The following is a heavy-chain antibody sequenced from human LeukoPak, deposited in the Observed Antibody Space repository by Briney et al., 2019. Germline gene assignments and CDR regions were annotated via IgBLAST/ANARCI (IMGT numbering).Heavy chain of an antibody. V-gene: IGHV4-4*02. D-gene: IGHD3-22*01. J-gene: IGHJ4*02. CDR2: ILHSGST. CDR1: GGSISSTNW. CDR3: ATYYESTGYRFDY. Sequence: TSGTLSLTCAVSGGSISSTNWWSWLRQPPGKGLEWIGEILHSGSTNYNPSLKSRVYMSVDKSKNHFSLRLSSVTAADTAVYYCATYYESTGYRFDYWGQGALVTVPS.